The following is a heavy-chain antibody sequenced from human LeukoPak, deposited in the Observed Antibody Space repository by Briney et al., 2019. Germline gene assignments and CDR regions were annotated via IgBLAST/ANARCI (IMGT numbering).Heavy chain of an antibody. CDR2: INPNSGGT. V-gene: IGHV1-2*02. D-gene: IGHD2-15*01. CDR1: GYTFTSYY. J-gene: IGHJ4*02. Sequence: ASVKVSCKASGYTFTSYYMHWVRQAPGQGLEWMGIINPNSGGTKYAQKFQGRVTMTRDTSISTAYMEVSRLRSDDTAVYYCATNPAATRGFDNWGQGTLVTVSS. CDR3: ATNPAATRGFDN.